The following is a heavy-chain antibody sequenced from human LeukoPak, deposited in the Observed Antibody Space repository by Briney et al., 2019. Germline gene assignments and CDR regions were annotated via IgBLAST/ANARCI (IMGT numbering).Heavy chain of an antibody. CDR2: ISSSSYI. J-gene: IGHJ4*02. CDR1: GFTFSSYS. CDR3: ARVVYSGSYYDY. D-gene: IGHD1-26*01. Sequence: GGSLRLSCAASGFTFSSYSMNWVRQAPGKGLEWVSSISSSSYIYYADSVKGRFTISRDNAKNSLYLQMNSLRAEDTAVYYCARVVYSGSYYDYWGQGTLVTVSS. V-gene: IGHV3-21*01.